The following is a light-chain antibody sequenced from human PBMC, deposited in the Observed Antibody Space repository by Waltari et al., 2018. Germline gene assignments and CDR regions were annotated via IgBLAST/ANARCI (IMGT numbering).Light chain of an antibody. CDR3: MQALQTIFT. Sequence: DIVLTQSPLSLPVTPGEPASTSCRSSQSLLHSNGYNYLDWYLQKPGQSPQLLIYLGSNRASGVPDRFSGSGSGTDFTLKISRVEAEDVGVYYCMQALQTIFTFGPGTKVDIK. CDR2: LGS. J-gene: IGKJ3*01. CDR1: QSLLHSNGYNY. V-gene: IGKV2-28*01.